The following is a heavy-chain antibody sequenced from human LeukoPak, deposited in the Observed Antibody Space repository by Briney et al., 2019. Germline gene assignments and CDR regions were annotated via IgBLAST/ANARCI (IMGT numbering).Heavy chain of an antibody. CDR2: IYYSGST. J-gene: IGHJ1*01. CDR1: GGSISSYY. CDR3: ARGGWYPESFQH. V-gene: IGHV4-59*01. D-gene: IGHD6-19*01. Sequence: ASETLSLTCTVSGGSISSYYWNWIRQPPGKGLEWIGYIYYSGSTNYNPSLKSRVTISVDTSKNQFSLKLSSVTAADTVVYYCARGGWYPESFQHWGQGALVTVSS.